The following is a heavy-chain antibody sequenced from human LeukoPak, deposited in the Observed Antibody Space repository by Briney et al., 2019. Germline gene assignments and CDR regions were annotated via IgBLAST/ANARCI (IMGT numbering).Heavy chain of an antibody. CDR2: IKQDGSEQ. D-gene: IGHD1-26*01. CDR1: GFTFSSYG. J-gene: IGHJ3*02. Sequence: GGSLRLSCAASGFTFSSYGMTWVRQAPGKGLEWVANIKQDGSEQYYVDSVKGRFTISRDNAKNSLYLQMNSLRAEDTAVYYCARGGSYLSAFDIWGQGTMVTVSS. V-gene: IGHV3-7*03. CDR3: ARGGSYLSAFDI.